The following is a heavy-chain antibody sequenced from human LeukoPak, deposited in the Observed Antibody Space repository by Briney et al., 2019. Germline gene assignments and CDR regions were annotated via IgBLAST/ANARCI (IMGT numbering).Heavy chain of an antibody. D-gene: IGHD3-10*01. CDR1: GYTFTNYA. Sequence: ASVKVSCKASGYTFTNYAMNWVRQAPGQGLEWMGRINTITGNPTYALGFTGRFVFSLDTSVSTAYLQISSLKAEDTAVYYCARGDYYGSGSSENWFDPWGQRTLVTVSS. J-gene: IGHJ5*02. CDR2: INTITGNP. CDR3: ARGDYYGSGSSENWFDP. V-gene: IGHV7-4-1*02.